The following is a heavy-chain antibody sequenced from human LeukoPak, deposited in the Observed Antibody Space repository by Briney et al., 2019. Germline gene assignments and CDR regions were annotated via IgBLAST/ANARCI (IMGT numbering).Heavy chain of an antibody. CDR1: GGTFSSYA. J-gene: IGHJ6*02. V-gene: IGHV1-69*13. D-gene: IGHD2-2*01. CDR3: AREPGYCSSTSCDYYYGMDV. CDR2: IIPIFGTA. Sequence: ASVKVSCKASGGTFSSYAISWVRQAPGQGLEWMGGIIPIFGTANYAQKFQGRVTITADESTSTAYMELSSLRSEDTAVYYCAREPGYCSSTSCDYYYGMDVWGQGTTVTVSS.